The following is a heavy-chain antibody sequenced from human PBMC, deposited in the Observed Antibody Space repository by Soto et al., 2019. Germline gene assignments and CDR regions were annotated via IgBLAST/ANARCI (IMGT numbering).Heavy chain of an antibody. CDR2: ISGSSSYI. J-gene: IGHJ4*02. V-gene: IGHV3-21*01. CDR3: ATMYCSGGSCYYTFDY. D-gene: IGHD2-15*01. Sequence: GGSLRLSCAASGFTFSSYAMNLVRQAPGKGLEWVSSISGSSSYIYYADSVKGRFTISRDNAKNSLYLQMNSLRAEDTAVYYCATMYCSGGSCYYTFDYWGQGTLVTVSS. CDR1: GFTFSSYA.